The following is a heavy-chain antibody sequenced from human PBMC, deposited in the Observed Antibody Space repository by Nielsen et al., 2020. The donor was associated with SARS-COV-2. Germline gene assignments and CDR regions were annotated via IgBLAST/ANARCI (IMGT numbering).Heavy chain of an antibody. CDR3: ARAYCSGGNCYFGYFEF. J-gene: IGHJ4*02. V-gene: IGHV4-59*01. CDR1: GGPISTYF. CDR2: VSDSGST. D-gene: IGHD2-15*01. Sequence: SETLSLTCTVSGGPISTYFWSWIRQPPGKGLEGIGYVSDSGSTNYNPSLKSRVSISLDTSKNHYSLNLDSVTAADTAVYYCARAYCSGGNCYFGYFEFWGQGILVTVSS.